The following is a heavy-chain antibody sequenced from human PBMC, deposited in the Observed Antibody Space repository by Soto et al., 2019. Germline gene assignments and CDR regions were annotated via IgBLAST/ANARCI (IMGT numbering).Heavy chain of an antibody. J-gene: IGHJ4*02. Sequence: SETLSLTCGVSDSSINSNYYWLWIRQPPGKGLEWIGAIHHSGTTYYTPSLKSRVTISMDMSKNHFSLRLTSVTAADTAVYYCARGLYGGTFDYWGQGTPVTVS. CDR3: ARGLYGGTFDY. CDR2: IHHSGTT. CDR1: DSSINSNYY. D-gene: IGHD4-17*01. V-gene: IGHV4-38-2*01.